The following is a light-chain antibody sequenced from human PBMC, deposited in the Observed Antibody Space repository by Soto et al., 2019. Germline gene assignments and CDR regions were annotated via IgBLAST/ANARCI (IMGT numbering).Light chain of an antibody. J-gene: IGKJ4*01. V-gene: IGKV1-5*03. CDR2: KAS. CDR3: LQYIHYPLT. Sequence: DIQMTQSPSTLSVSVEDRVTLTCRASQTIDRWLAWYQRRPGRAPKLLIHKASTLEGGVPSRFSGSASGTEFTLTISSLQPDDFATYYCLQYIHYPLTFGGGTKVELK. CDR1: QTIDRW.